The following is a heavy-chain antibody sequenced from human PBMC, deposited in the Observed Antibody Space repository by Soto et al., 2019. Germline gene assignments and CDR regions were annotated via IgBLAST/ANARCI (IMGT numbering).Heavy chain of an antibody. Sequence: PWGSLRLSCAASGFSSIDYWMIFFRHSPGRGLEWVAHIIQDGRAIYYVDSVRGRFTISRDSAGNSVFLEMHRLRVEDTAVYYCARGGELSLLPLDYWGLGTLVTVSS. CDR2: IIQDGRAI. D-gene: IGHD2-15*01. V-gene: IGHV3-7*03. J-gene: IGHJ4*02. CDR3: ARGGELSLLPLDY. CDR1: GFSSIDYW.